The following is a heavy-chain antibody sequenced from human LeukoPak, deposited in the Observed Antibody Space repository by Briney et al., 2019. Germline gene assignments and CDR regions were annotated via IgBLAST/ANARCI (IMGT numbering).Heavy chain of an antibody. V-gene: IGHV3-23*01. CDR2: ISGSGGST. D-gene: IGHD3-22*01. CDR1: GFTFSSYA. J-gene: IGHJ1*01. Sequence: GGSLRLTCAASGFTFSSYAMSWVRQAPGKGLEWVSAISGSGGSTYYADSVKGRFTISRDNSKNTLYLQMNSLRAEDTAVYYCAKDYRPYYYDSSGYYYAEYFQHWGQGTLVTVSS. CDR3: AKDYRPYYYDSSGYYYAEYFQH.